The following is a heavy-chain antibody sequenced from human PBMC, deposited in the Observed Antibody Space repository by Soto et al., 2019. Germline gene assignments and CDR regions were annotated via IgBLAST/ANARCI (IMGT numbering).Heavy chain of an antibody. Sequence: QVQLVESGGGVVQPGTSLRLSCAASGFTFSSYGMHWVRQAPGKGLEWVTLLSYDGSNEYYADSVKGRFTISRDNSKNTLYLQMNSLRTEYTAVYYCAKDLRRAFYGMDVWGQGTTVTVSS. CDR1: GFTFSSYG. CDR2: LSYDGSNE. V-gene: IGHV3-30*18. CDR3: AKDLRRAFYGMDV. J-gene: IGHJ6*02. D-gene: IGHD3-9*01.